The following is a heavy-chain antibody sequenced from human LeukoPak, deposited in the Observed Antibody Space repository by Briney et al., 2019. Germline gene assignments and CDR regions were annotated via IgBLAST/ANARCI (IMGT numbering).Heavy chain of an antibody. D-gene: IGHD6-6*01. V-gene: IGHV3-23*01. Sequence: GGSLRLSCVASGFNFNEYAMAWVRQAPGKRPQWVSSIVGSGDSSVYADSVKGRFTISRDNSKNTLYLQMNSLRAEDTAVYYCAKARGSSGPFYWGQGTLVTVSS. CDR1: GFNFNEYA. CDR3: AKARGSSGPFY. J-gene: IGHJ4*02. CDR2: IVGSGDSS.